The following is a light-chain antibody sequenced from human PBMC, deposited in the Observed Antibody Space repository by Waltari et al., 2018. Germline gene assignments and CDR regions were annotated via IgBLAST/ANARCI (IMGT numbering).Light chain of an antibody. Sequence: QSALTQPASVSGSPGKSITISCTGTSSDVGGYNYVSWYQQHPGKAPKLVIYDVSNRPSGVSNRCSGAKSGNTASLTISGLQAEDEADYYCSSYTSSSTLVFGTGTKVTVL. CDR3: SSYTSSSTLV. CDR1: SSDVGGYNY. CDR2: DVS. V-gene: IGLV2-14*03. J-gene: IGLJ1*01.